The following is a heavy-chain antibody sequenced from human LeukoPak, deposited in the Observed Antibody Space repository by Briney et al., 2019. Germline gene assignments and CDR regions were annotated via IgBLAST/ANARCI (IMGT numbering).Heavy chain of an antibody. CDR3: ARGTLVTALPFDY. D-gene: IGHD3-9*01. V-gene: IGHV3-30-3*01. CDR2: ISYDGSNK. J-gene: IGHJ4*02. CDR1: GFTFSSYA. Sequence: GRSLRLSCAASGFTFSSYAMHWVSQAPGKRMEWVAVISYDGSNKYYADSVKGRFTISRDNSKNTLYLQMNSLRAEDTAVYYCARGTLVTALPFDYWGQGTLVTVSS.